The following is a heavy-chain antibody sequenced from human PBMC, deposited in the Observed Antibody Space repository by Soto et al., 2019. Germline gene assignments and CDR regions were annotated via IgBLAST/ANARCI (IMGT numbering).Heavy chain of an antibody. D-gene: IGHD3-10*01. Sequence: SQTLSLTCAISGDSVSSNSAAWNWIRQSPSRGLEWLGRTYYRSKWYNDYAISVKSRITINPDTSKNQFSLQLNSVIPEDTAVYYCARGDMGLGVTRSYFYGLDVWGQGTTVTAS. CDR2: TYYRSKWYN. CDR3: ARGDMGLGVTRSYFYGLDV. J-gene: IGHJ6*02. CDR1: GDSVSSNSAA. V-gene: IGHV6-1*01.